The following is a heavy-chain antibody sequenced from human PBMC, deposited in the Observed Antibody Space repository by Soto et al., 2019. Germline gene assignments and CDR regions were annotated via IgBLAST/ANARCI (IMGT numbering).Heavy chain of an antibody. CDR1: GVSISSGGYY. CDR3: ARVGYCSGGSCYSGAFDI. Sequence: PSETLSLTCTVSGVSISSGGYYWSWIRQHPGKGLEWIGYIYYSGSTYYNPSLKSRVTISVDTSKNQFSLKLSSVTAADTAVYYCARVGYCSGGSCYSGAFDIWGQGTMVTVSS. V-gene: IGHV4-31*03. D-gene: IGHD2-15*01. J-gene: IGHJ3*02. CDR2: IYYSGST.